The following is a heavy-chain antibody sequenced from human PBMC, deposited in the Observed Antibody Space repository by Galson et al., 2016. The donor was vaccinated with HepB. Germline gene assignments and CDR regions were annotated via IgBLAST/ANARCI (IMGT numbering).Heavy chain of an antibody. CDR3: ARGSLWYDY. J-gene: IGHJ4*02. CDR1: GGSISSGDYY. V-gene: IGHV4-30-4*01. D-gene: IGHD6-13*01. CDR2: IYHSGST. Sequence: TLSLTCNVSGGSISSGDYYWTWIRQSPGQGPEWIGYIYHSGSTYHNPSLKSRVTISVDTSKNQFSLKLSSVTAADTAVYYCARGSLWYDYWGQGTLVTVSS.